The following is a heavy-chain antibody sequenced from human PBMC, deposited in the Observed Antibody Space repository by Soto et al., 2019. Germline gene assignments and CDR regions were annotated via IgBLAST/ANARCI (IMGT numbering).Heavy chain of an antibody. Sequence: HPGGSLRLSCAASGFTFSSYDMHWVRQATGKGLEWVSSIGTAGDTYYPGSVKGRFTISRENAKNSLYLQMNSLRAADTAVYYCARVGRLQCFYYCAQGALVPGSA. V-gene: IGHV3-13*04. CDR3: ARVGRLQCFYY. CDR1: GFTFSSYD. D-gene: IGHD1-26*01. CDR2: IGTAGDT. J-gene: IGHJ4*02.